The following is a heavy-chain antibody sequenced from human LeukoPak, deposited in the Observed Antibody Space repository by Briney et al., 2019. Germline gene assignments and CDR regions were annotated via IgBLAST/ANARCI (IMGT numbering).Heavy chain of an antibody. CDR3: AREYDYSNHDLNYYYYYGMDV. D-gene: IGHD4-11*01. CDR2: ISSSSSYI. Sequence: GGSLRLSCAASGFTFSSYSMNWVRQAPGKGLEWVSSISSSSSYIYYADSVKGRFTISRDNAKNSLYLQMNSLRAEDTAAYYCAREYDYSNHDLNYYYYYGMDVWGQGTTVTVSS. CDR1: GFTFSSYS. J-gene: IGHJ6*02. V-gene: IGHV3-21*01.